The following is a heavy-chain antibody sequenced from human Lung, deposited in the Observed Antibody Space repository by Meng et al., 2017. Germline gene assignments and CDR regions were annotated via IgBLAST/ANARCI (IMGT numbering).Heavy chain of an antibody. CDR2: IHYTGRT. Sequence: QVQLQESGPGLVEPSQTLSLTCTVSGGSISSGVYYWSWIRQHPGKGLEWIGHIHYTGRTYYNPSLESRITISVDTSKSQFSLRLSSMTAAGTAVYYCAREADGSGRLDYWGQGTLVTVSS. CDR3: AREADGSGRLDY. J-gene: IGHJ4*02. CDR1: GGSISSGVYY. V-gene: IGHV4-31*03. D-gene: IGHD3-10*01.